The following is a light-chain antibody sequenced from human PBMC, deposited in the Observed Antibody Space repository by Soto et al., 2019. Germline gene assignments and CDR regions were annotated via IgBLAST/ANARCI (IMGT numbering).Light chain of an antibody. Sequence: EIVMTQSPGTLSVSLGERATLSCRASQTVSRNLAWYQQKPGQAPRLLIYAASTRATGTPARFSGSGSGTEFTLTVSSLQSEDFAVYFCQQYNNWPPWTFGQGTMVEIK. CDR3: QQYNNWPPWT. CDR1: QTVSRN. J-gene: IGKJ1*01. CDR2: AAS. V-gene: IGKV3-15*01.